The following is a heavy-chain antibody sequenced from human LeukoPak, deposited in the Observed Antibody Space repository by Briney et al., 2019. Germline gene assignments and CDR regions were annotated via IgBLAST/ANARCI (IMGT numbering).Heavy chain of an antibody. V-gene: IGHV3-23*01. CDR1: GFTFSSYA. Sequence: GGSLRLSCAASGFTFSSYAMSWVRQAPGKGLEWVSAISGSGGSTYYAGSVKGRFTISRDNSKNTLYLQMNSLRAEDTAVYYCASLRSYDFWSGYYGDYWGQGTPVTVPS. CDR3: ASLRSYDFWSGYYGDY. CDR2: ISGSGGST. J-gene: IGHJ4*02. D-gene: IGHD3-3*01.